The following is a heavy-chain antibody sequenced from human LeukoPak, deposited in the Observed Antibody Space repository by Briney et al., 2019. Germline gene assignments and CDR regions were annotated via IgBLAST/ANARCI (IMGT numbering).Heavy chain of an antibody. J-gene: IGHJ4*02. CDR2: IKQDESEK. D-gene: IGHD1-26*01. V-gene: IGHV3-7*03. CDR3: ARLVGDVTTWDC. Sequence: GGSLRLSCTASGFSFSNYWMSWVRQAPGKGLEWVASIKQDESEKYYVDSVKGRFTTSRDNAKSSLYLQMNALRGEDTAVYYCARLVGDVTTWDCWGQGTLVTVSS. CDR1: GFSFSNYW.